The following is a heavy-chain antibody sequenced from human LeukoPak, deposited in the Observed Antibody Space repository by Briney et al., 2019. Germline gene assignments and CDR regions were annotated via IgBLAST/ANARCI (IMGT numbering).Heavy chain of an antibody. D-gene: IGHD6-13*01. Sequence: PGGSLRLSCAASGFTFSSYAMHWVRQAPGKGLEWVAVISYDGSNKYYVDSVKGRFTISRDNSKNTLYLQMNSLRAEDTAVYYCARPLIPPYSSSWFSWFDPWGQGTLVTVSS. CDR3: ARPLIPPYSSSWFSWFDP. CDR2: ISYDGSNK. J-gene: IGHJ5*02. V-gene: IGHV3-30*04. CDR1: GFTFSSYA.